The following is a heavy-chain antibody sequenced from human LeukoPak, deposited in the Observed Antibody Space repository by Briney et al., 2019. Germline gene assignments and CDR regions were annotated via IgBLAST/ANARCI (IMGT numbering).Heavy chain of an antibody. D-gene: IGHD4-23*01. CDR1: GGSFSGYY. V-gene: IGHV4-34*01. CDR2: INHSGST. Sequence: SETLSLTCAAYGGSFSGYYWSWIRQPPGKGLEWIGEINHSGSTNYNPSLKSRVTISVDTSKNQFSLKLSSVTAADTAVYYCARASHARTTVASGTYYFDYWGQGTLVTVSS. CDR3: ARASHARTTVASGTYYFDY. J-gene: IGHJ4*02.